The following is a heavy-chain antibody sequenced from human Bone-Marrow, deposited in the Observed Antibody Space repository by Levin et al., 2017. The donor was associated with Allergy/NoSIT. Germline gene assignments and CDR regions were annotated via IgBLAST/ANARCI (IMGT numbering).Heavy chain of an antibody. CDR1: GGSAISGYYY. D-gene: IGHD3/OR15-3a*01. CDR3: VSCHDFWTGYAVDS. Sequence: SETLSLTCTVSGGSAISGYYYWSWIRQPPGKGLEWIGYIYYSGETYYDPSLKSRISISVDTSKNHFSLNLSSVTAADTAVYYCVSCHDFWTGYAVDSWGQGTLVTVAS. CDR2: IYYSGET. V-gene: IGHV4-30-4*01. J-gene: IGHJ4*02.